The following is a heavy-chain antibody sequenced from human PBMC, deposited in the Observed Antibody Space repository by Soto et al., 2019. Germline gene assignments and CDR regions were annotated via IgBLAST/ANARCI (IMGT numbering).Heavy chain of an antibody. CDR3: ARDNGYSYGYTLDH. Sequence: SETLSLTCAVYGGSFSGYYWTWIRQPPGKGLEWIGYIHYSGSTKYNPSLKSRVTISIDTSKNQFSLKLSSVTAADTAVYYCARDNGYSYGYTLDHWGQGTLVTVSS. CDR1: GGSFSGYY. D-gene: IGHD5-18*01. V-gene: IGHV4-59*01. J-gene: IGHJ4*02. CDR2: IHYSGST.